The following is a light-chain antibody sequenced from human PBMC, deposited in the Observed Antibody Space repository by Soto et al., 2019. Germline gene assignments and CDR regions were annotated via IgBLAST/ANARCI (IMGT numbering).Light chain of an antibody. CDR1: QSIGTS. J-gene: IGKJ2*01. Sequence: DIQMTQSPSSLSASIGDRVTITCRASQSIGTSLSWHQQKSGRAPKLLIHAASTLQSGVPSRFSCSGSGTDFTLTISGLQPEDVAVYYCQQSYSTLYTFGQGTNLEIK. V-gene: IGKV1-39*01. CDR3: QQSYSTLYT. CDR2: AAS.